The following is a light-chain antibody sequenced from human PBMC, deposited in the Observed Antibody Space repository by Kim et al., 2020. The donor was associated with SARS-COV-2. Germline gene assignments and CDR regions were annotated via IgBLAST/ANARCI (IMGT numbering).Light chain of an antibody. CDR2: DVT. CDR3: NSYANRRTV. V-gene: IGLV2-14*03. CDR1: TSDIGAYNY. Sequence: QSALTQPASVSGSPGQSISISCSGTTSDIGAYNYVSWYQQRPGQAPELIIYDVTKRPSGVSDRFSGSKSGTTAFLTISGLQAEDEADYYCNSYANRRTVFGGGTQLTVL. J-gene: IGLJ3*02.